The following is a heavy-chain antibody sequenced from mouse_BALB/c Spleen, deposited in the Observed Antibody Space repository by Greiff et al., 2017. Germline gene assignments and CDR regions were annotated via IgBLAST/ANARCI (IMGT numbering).Heavy chain of an antibody. CDR1: GFTFSNYW. CDR2: IRLKSNNYAT. Sequence: DVKLVESGGGLVQPGGSMKLSCVASGFTFSNYWMNWVRQSPEKGLEWVAEIRLKSNNYATHYAESVKGRFTISRDDSKSSVYLQMNNLRAEDTGIYYCTRPTGTRGYFDVWGAGTTVTVSS. CDR3: TRPTGTRGYFDV. V-gene: IGHV6-6*02. J-gene: IGHJ1*01. D-gene: IGHD3-2*01.